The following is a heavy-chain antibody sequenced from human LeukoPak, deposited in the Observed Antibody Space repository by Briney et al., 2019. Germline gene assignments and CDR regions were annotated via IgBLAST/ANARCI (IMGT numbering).Heavy chain of an antibody. CDR3: VRGLRYSYGLLDY. V-gene: IGHV4-34*01. CDR2: INHSGST. Sequence: SETLSLTCAVYGGSFSGYYWSWIRQPSGKGLEWIGEINHSGSTNYNPSLKSRVTISVDTSKNQFSLKLSSVTAADTALYYCVRGLRYSYGLLDYWGQGTLVTVSS. CDR1: GGSFSGYY. D-gene: IGHD5-18*01. J-gene: IGHJ4*02.